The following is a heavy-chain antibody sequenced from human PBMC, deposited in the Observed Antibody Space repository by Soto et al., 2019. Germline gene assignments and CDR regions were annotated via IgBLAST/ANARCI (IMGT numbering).Heavy chain of an antibody. CDR2: ISGGGGST. Sequence: GPLRLSCATSGFTFSKYAMSWVRQARGRGLEWVSAISGGGGSTDYVDSVKGRFTISRDISKNTLYLQMNSLRTEDTAVYFCAKDPKCCTFGSHFLDNWFDPRCQGTQITISS. D-gene: IGHD2-8*01. V-gene: IGHV3-23*01. CDR3: AKDPKCCTFGSHFLDNWFDP. J-gene: IGHJ5*02. CDR1: GFTFSKYA.